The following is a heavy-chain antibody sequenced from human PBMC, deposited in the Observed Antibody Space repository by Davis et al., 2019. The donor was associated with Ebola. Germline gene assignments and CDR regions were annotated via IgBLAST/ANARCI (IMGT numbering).Heavy chain of an antibody. V-gene: IGHV3-11*06. J-gene: IGHJ4*02. CDR1: GFTFSAYY. CDR2: ISSSSSYT. CDR3: ARVGGSIVRGVIGY. D-gene: IGHD3-10*01. Sequence: PGGSLRLSCAASGFTFSAYYMSWIRQAPGKGLEWVSYISSSSSYTNYADSVKGRFTISRDNAKNSLYLQMNSLRAEDTAVYYCARVGGSIVRGVIGYWGQGTLVTVSS.